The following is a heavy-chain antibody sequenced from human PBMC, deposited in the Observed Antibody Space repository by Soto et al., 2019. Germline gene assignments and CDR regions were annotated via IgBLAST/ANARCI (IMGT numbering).Heavy chain of an antibody. CDR3: STAPGFFDY. D-gene: IGHD4-17*01. CDR2: IYSGGSA. CDR1: GFSVSTNF. V-gene: IGHV3-66*01. J-gene: IGHJ4*02. Sequence: EVQLVDSGGGLVQPGGSLRLSCAASGFSVSTNFMAWVRQAPGKGLEWVSVIYSGGSAYYADSVRGRFTISRDSSKNTLYLQMNSLRAEDTAVYYCSTAPGFFDYWGQGTLVTVSS.